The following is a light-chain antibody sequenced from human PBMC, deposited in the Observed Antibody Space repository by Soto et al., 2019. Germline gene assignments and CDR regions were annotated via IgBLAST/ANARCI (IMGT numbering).Light chain of an antibody. CDR1: QSVSSSN. V-gene: IGKV3-20*01. J-gene: IGKJ2*01. Sequence: EIVLTQSPGTLSLSPGERATLSCRASQSVSSSNLARYQQKPGQAPGLLIYGASSRATGIPDRFSGSGSGTDFTLTISRLEPEDFAVYYCQQYGSSPYTFGQGTKLEIK. CDR3: QQYGSSPYT. CDR2: GAS.